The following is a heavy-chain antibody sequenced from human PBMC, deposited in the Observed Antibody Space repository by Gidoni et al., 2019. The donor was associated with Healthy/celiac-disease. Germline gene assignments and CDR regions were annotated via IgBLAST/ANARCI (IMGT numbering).Heavy chain of an antibody. J-gene: IGHJ3*02. CDR1: GFTFSSYS. CDR2: ISSNGGST. V-gene: IGHV3-64*01. Sequence: EVQLVESGGGLVQPGGSLRLSCAASGFTFSSYSMHWVRQAPGKGLEYVSAISSNGGSTYYANSVKGRFTISRDNSKNTLYLQMGSLRAEDMAVYYCARADHATLYYDMVGAFDIWGQGTMVTVSS. D-gene: IGHD3-9*01. CDR3: ARADHATLYYDMVGAFDI.